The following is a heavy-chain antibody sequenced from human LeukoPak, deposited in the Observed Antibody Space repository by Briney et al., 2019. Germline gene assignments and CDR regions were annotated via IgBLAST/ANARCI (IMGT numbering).Heavy chain of an antibody. CDR2: ISSDTSNK. Sequence: GGSLRLSCATSGFPFVAYALHWVRQAPGKGLEWVAVISSDTSNKYYMDSVKGRFTISRDNSKNTLYLQMDSLRPEDTAVYYCARLAAASPGYWGQGTLVTVSS. CDR3: ARLAAASPGY. J-gene: IGHJ4*02. D-gene: IGHD3-16*01. V-gene: IGHV3-30*10. CDR1: GFPFVAYA.